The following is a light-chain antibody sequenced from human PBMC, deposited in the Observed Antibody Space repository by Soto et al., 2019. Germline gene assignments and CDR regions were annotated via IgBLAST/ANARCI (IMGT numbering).Light chain of an antibody. J-gene: IGKJ4*01. CDR1: QSIITD. CDR2: GAS. V-gene: IGKV1-5*03. CDR3: QQYYSYPLT. Sequence: DVQMTQSPFTLSASVGDSVTVTCRARQSIITDLAWHQQKPGKGPRLLFHGASSLQVGVPSRFSGSGSGTEFTLNIAGLQPDDFATYYCQQYYSYPLTFGGGTKVDIK.